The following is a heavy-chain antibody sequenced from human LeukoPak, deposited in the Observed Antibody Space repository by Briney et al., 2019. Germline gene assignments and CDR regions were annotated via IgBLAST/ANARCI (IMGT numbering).Heavy chain of an antibody. D-gene: IGHD6-13*01. CDR2: ISSNGGST. Sequence: PGGSLRLSCAASGFTFSSYAMHWVRQAPGKGLEYVSAISSNGGSTYYANSVKCRFTISRDNSKNMLYLQMGSLRAEDMAVYYCARQATRIAAAGTSIDYWGQGTLVTVSS. CDR3: ARQATRIAAAGTSIDY. CDR1: GFTFSSYA. V-gene: IGHV3-64*01. J-gene: IGHJ4*02.